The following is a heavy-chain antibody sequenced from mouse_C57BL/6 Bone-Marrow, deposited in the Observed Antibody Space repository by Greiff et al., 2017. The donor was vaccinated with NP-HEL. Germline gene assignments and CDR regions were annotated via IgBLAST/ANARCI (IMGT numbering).Heavy chain of an antibody. CDR2: IYPGDGDT. CDR1: GYAFSSSW. J-gene: IGHJ2*01. CDR3: AREGVYYGYDDPYYFDY. Sequence: SGPELVKPGASVKISCKASGYAFSSSWMNWVKQRPGKGLEWIGRIYPGDGDTNYNGKFKGKATLTADKSSSTAYMQLSSLTSEDSAVYFCAREGVYYGYDDPYYFDYWGQGTTLTVSS. D-gene: IGHD2-2*01. V-gene: IGHV1-82*01.